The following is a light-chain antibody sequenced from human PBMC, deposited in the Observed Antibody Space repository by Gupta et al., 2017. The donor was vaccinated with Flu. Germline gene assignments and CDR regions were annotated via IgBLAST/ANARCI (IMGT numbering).Light chain of an antibody. CDR2: DAS. CDR1: QSVNIY. CDR3: QQHSGLPMYT. Sequence: EIVLTQSPATLSLSPGDRAILSCRASQSVNIYLAWYQQKPGQPPRLLMFDASKRAAGIPDRFSGSGYGTDLTLTISTREQEDFAGYYCQQHSGLPMYTFGQGTKLE. V-gene: IGKV3-11*01. J-gene: IGKJ2*01.